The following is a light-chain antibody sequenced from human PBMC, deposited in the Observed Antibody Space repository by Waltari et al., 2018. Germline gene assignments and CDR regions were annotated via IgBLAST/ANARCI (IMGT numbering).Light chain of an antibody. J-gene: IGLJ2*01. Sequence: SYELPQPPSVSVSPGQPVRITCSGDALPTLYAYWSQQKAGQAPVLVIYKDSERPSGIPERFSGSSSGTTVTLTISGVQAEDEADYYCQSADSSGTYRVIFGGGTKLTVL. CDR2: KDS. CDR3: QSADSSGTYRVI. CDR1: ALPTLY. V-gene: IGLV3-25*03.